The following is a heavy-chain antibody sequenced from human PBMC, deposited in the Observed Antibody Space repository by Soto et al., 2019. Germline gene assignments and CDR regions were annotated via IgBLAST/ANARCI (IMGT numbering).Heavy chain of an antibody. CDR3: AKDLTLSDYYYFGLDV. D-gene: IGHD7-27*01. Sequence: SLRLSCAASGFTFGDYAMHWVRQAPGKGLEWVAGISWNSDNIDYADSVKGRFTISRDNAKNSLYLQMNSPRAEDTALYYCAKDLTLSDYYYFGLDVWGQGTTVTVSS. V-gene: IGHV3-9*01. CDR2: ISWNSDNI. CDR1: GFTFGDYA. J-gene: IGHJ6*02.